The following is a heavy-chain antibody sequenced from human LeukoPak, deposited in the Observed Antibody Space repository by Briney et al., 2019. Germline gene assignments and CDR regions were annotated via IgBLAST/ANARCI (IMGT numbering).Heavy chain of an antibody. V-gene: IGHV4-59*08. CDR1: GGPISSYY. Sequence: SQTLSLTCTVSGGPISSYYWSWIRQPPGKGLEWIGYIYYSGSTNYNPSLKGRVTISVDTSKNQFSLKLSSVTAADTAVYYCARQTRRAAADNWFDPWGQGTLVTVSS. J-gene: IGHJ5*02. CDR3: ARQTRRAAADNWFDP. CDR2: IYYSGST. D-gene: IGHD6-13*01.